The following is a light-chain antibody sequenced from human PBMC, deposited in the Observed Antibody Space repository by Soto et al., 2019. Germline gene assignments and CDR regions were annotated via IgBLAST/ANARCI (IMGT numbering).Light chain of an antibody. CDR3: QQYGSSPRT. CDR2: GAF. V-gene: IGKV3-20*01. CDR1: QSVSSNY. Sequence: EIVLTQSPVTLAXXXXXXXPXXXXASQSVSSNYLAWYQQKPGQAPRLLIYGAFKRATGIPDRFSGSGSGTDFTLTISRMEPEDFAVYCCQQYGSSPRTFGQGTKVDIK. J-gene: IGKJ1*01.